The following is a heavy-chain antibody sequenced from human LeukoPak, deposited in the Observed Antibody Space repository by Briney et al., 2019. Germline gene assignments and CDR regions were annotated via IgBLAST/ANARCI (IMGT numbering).Heavy chain of an antibody. V-gene: IGHV4-59*01. CDR3: ARTKPLDPFDF. CDR1: GGSISSYY. J-gene: IGHJ3*01. Sequence: SETLSLTCTVSGGSISSYYWSWIRQPPGKGLEWIGYIYYSGNTYYNPPLKSRVTISVDTSKNQFSLKVNSVTAADTAVYYCARTKPLDPFDFWGQGTLVTVSS. CDR2: IYYSGNT.